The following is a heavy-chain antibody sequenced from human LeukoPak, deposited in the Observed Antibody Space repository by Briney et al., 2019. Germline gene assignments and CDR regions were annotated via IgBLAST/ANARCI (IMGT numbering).Heavy chain of an antibody. CDR1: GYSFTSYW. CDR3: AGTYYYDSSGYRYAFDI. Sequence: GESLKIPCKGSGYSFTSYWIGWVRQMPGKGLEWMGIIYPGDSDTRYSPSFQGQVTISADKSISTAYLQWSSLKASDTAMYYCAGTYYYDSSGYRYAFDIWGQGTMVTVSS. D-gene: IGHD3-22*01. V-gene: IGHV5-51*01. J-gene: IGHJ3*02. CDR2: IYPGDSDT.